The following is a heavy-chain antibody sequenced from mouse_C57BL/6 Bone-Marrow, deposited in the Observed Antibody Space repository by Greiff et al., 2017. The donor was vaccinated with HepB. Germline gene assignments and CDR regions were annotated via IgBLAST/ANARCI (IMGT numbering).Heavy chain of an antibody. CDR2: INPNNGGT. J-gene: IGHJ1*03. V-gene: IGHV1-22*01. D-gene: IGHD1-2*01. CDR3: ARGGHYDWYFDV. CDR1: GYTFTDYN. Sequence: EVKLMESGPELVKPGASVKMSCKASGYTFTDYNMHWVKQSHGKSLEWIGYINPNNGGTSYNQKFKGKATLTVNKSSSTAYMELRSLTSEDSAVYYCARGGHYDWYFDVWGTGTRVTVSS.